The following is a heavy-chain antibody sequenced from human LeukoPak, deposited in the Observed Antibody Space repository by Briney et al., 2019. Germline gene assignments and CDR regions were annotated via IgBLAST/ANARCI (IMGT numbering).Heavy chain of an antibody. CDR3: VGTYYYGSGSLDY. Sequence: SQTLSLTCAVSGGSISSGGYSWSWIRQPPGKGLEWIGYIYHSGSTYYNPSLKSRVTISVDRSKNQFSLKLSSVTAADTAVYYCVGTYYYGSGSLDYWGQGTLVTVSS. CDR2: IYHSGST. V-gene: IGHV4-30-2*01. J-gene: IGHJ4*02. CDR1: GGSISSGGYS. D-gene: IGHD3-10*01.